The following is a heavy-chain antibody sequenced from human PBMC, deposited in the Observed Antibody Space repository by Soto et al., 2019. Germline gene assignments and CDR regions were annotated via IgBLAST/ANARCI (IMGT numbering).Heavy chain of an antibody. J-gene: IGHJ4*02. CDR3: ARGPLYYDETSGHYYRCPFDS. Sequence: QVQLQESGPGLLKPSETLSLTCTVSGDSVSSAGYDWNWIRQSPGKGLEWIGFISNTGDANHKHSLNSRVTISVDTSNNQFSLTVRSVTAVDTAMYFCARGPLYYDETSGHYYRCPFDSWGQGSLVTVSP. D-gene: IGHD3-16*01. CDR1: GDSVSSAGYD. CDR2: ISNTGDA. V-gene: IGHV4-61*08.